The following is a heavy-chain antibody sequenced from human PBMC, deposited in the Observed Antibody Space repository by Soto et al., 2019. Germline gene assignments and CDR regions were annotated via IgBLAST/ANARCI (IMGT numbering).Heavy chain of an antibody. CDR3: ARETLRLTIFHYYYGMDV. CDR1: GFTFSDYY. J-gene: IGHJ6*02. D-gene: IGHD3-3*01. CDR2: ISSSGSTI. Sequence: QVQLVESGGGLVKPGGSLRLSCAASGFTFSDYYMSWIRQAPGKGLEWVSCISSSGSTIYYADSVKGRFTISRDNAKNPLYLQMNSLRAEDTAVYYCARETLRLTIFHYYYGMDVWGQGTTVTVSS. V-gene: IGHV3-11*01.